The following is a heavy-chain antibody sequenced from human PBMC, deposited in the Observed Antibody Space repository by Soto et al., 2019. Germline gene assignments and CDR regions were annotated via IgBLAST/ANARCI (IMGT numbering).Heavy chain of an antibody. CDR3: ARSVRVVRDFWSGYHERFDY. V-gene: IGHV4-34*01. J-gene: IGHJ4*02. CDR2: INHSGST. CDR1: GGSFSGYY. Sequence: QVQLQQWGAGLLKPSETLSLTCAVYGGSFSGYYWSWIRQPPGKGLEWIGEINHSGSTNYNPSLKGRATISVDMAKNQFTLELSSVTAADTAVYYCARSVRVVRDFWSGYHERFDYWGQGTLVTVSS. D-gene: IGHD3-3*01.